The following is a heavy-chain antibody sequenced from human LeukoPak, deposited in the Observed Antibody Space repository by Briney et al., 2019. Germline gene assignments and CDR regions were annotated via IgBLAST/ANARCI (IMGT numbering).Heavy chain of an antibody. CDR1: GFTFSSYD. Sequence: GGSLRLSCAASGFTFSSYDMHWDRQAPGKGLEWVAVLWYDGSDSYYADSVKGRFTISRDNSKNTLYLQMNSLRAEDTAVYYCARKAIDAFDIWGQGTMVTVSS. CDR2: LWYDGSDS. CDR3: ARKAIDAFDI. J-gene: IGHJ3*02. D-gene: IGHD3-9*01. V-gene: IGHV3-33*01.